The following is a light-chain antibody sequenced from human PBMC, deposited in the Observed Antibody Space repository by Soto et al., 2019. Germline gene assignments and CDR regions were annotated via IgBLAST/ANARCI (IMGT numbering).Light chain of an antibody. CDR1: QDISNY. CDR2: DAS. J-gene: IGKJ4*01. CDR3: HQASSFPLS. V-gene: IGKV1-33*01. Sequence: DIQMTQSPSSLSASVGDRVTITCQASQDISNYLNWYQQKPGKAPKLLIYDASNLETGVPSRFSGSGSGTDFTFTISSLQPEDIATYYCHQASSFPLSFGGGTKVDI.